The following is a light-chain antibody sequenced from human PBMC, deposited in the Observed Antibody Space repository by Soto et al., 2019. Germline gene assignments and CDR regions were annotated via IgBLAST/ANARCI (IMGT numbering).Light chain of an antibody. CDR2: AAS. Sequence: DIQMTQSPSSLSASVGDRVTITCRASQGISNYLAWYQQKPGKVPKLLIYAASTLQSGVPSPFSGSGSGTDFTLTISSRQPEDVATYYCQKYNSAPPLTFGQGTRLEIK. CDR1: QGISNY. J-gene: IGKJ5*01. CDR3: QKYNSAPPLT. V-gene: IGKV1-27*01.